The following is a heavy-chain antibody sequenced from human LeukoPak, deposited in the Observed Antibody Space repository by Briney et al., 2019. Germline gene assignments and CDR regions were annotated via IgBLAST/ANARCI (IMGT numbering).Heavy chain of an antibody. Sequence: SVKVSCKASGGTFSSYAISWVRQAPGQGLEWMGGIIPMFGTANYAQKFQGRVTITTDESTSTAYMELSSLGSEDTAMYYCARVFARGGEISGSYYYYWGQGTMVTVSS. CDR1: GGTFSSYA. D-gene: IGHD1-26*01. J-gene: IGHJ4*02. V-gene: IGHV1-69*05. CDR2: IIPMFGTA. CDR3: ARVFARGGEISGSYYYY.